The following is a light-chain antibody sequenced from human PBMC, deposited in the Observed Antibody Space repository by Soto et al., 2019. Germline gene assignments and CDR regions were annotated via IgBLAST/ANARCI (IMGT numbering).Light chain of an antibody. V-gene: IGKV1-39*01. J-gene: IGKJ2*01. Sequence: DIQMTQSPSSLSASVGDRVTITCRASQSISSYLSWFQQKPGEAPKLQIYAASSLQSGVPSRFSGSGSGTDFTLTISSLQPEDFATYYCQQSYGTPFTFGQGTKLEIK. CDR2: AAS. CDR3: QQSYGTPFT. CDR1: QSISSY.